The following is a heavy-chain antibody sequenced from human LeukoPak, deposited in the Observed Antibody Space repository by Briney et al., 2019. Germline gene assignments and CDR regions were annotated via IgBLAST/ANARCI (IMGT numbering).Heavy chain of an antibody. J-gene: IGHJ3*02. CDR1: GGSISSYF. V-gene: IGHV4-59*08. D-gene: IGHD2-15*01. CDR3: ARESTLGYCSGGSCTDAFDI. Sequence: SETLSLTCTVAGGSISSYFWSWIRQPPGKGLEWVAYIYYSGSTNYNPSLKSRVTISVDMSNNQFSLKLSSVTAADTAVYYCARESTLGYCSGGSCTDAFDIWGQGTMVTVSS. CDR2: IYYSGST.